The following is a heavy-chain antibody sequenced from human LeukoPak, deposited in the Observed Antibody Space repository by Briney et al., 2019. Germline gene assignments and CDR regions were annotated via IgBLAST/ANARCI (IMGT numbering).Heavy chain of an antibody. V-gene: IGHV4-59*08. CDR2: IYYSGST. Sequence: NPSGTLSLTCTVSGGSISSYYWSWIRQPPGKGLEWIGYIYYSGSTNYNPSLKSRVTISVDTSKNQFSLKLSSVTAADTAVYYCARRDDIWGQGTMVTVSS. CDR3: ARRDDI. J-gene: IGHJ3*02. CDR1: GGSISSYY.